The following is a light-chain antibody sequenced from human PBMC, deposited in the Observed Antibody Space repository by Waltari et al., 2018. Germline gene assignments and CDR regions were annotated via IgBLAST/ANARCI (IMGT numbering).Light chain of an antibody. V-gene: IGLV2-14*01. CDR3: SSYTTSSTNV. Sequence: QSALTQPASVSGSPGQSITISCPGSSSDIGSYNSDSWYQPHPGKVPKLMIYEVSNRPSGVSNRFSGSKSGNTASLTISGLQAEDEADYYCSSYTTSSTNVFGTGTRVTVL. CDR2: EVS. CDR1: SSDIGSYNS. J-gene: IGLJ1*01.